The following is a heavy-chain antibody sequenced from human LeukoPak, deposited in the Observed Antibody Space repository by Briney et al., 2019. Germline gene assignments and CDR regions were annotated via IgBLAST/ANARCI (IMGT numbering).Heavy chain of an antibody. CDR3: AKGLGLDYNGVYSLDY. CDR1: GFTSTTYA. V-gene: IGHV3-23*01. J-gene: IGHJ4*02. Sequence: GESLRLSCAASGFTSTTYAITWVRQAPGEGLEWVSTIIIIGGTYYADSVKGRFTISGDDSKNTIYLHMNSLRAEDTAIYYCAKGLGLDYNGVYSLDYWGRGTLVTASS. D-gene: IGHD3-10*01. CDR2: IIIIGGT.